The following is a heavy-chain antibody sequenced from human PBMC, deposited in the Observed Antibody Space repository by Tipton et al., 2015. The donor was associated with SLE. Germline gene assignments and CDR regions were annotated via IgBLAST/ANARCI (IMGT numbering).Heavy chain of an antibody. J-gene: IGHJ2*01. CDR3: ASFTVSWYFDL. CDR2: LSGSGGST. D-gene: IGHD4-11*01. V-gene: IGHV3-23*01. CDR1: GFTFSSYA. Sequence: GSLRLSCAASGFTFSSYAMNWVRQAPGKGLEWVSGLSGSGGSTYYADSVKGRFTISRDNSKNTLYLQMNSLTAEDTAVYYCASFTVSWYFDLWGRGTLVTVSS.